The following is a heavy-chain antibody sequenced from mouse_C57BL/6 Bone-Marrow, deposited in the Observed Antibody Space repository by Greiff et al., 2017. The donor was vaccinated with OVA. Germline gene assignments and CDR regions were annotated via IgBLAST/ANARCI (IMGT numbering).Heavy chain of an antibody. V-gene: IGHV7-3*01. CDR3: ARYGGSGYYVDY. CDR1: GFTFTDYY. J-gene: IGHJ2*01. D-gene: IGHD3-1*01. Sequence: EVQLVESGGGLVQPGGSLSLSCAASGFTFTDYYMSWVRQPPGKALEWLGFIRNKANGYTTEYSASVKGRFTISRDNYQSILYLQMNALRAEDSATYYCARYGGSGYYVDYWGQGTTLTVSS. CDR2: IRNKANGYTT.